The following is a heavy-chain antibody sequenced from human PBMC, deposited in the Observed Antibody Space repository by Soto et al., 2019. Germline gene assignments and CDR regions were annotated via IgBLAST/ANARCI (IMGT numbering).Heavy chain of an antibody. J-gene: IGHJ6*03. D-gene: IGHD5-12*01. CDR3: ARESGGATATLDYYYFYMDV. CDR2: INPNGGVT. Sequence: ASVKVSCKTSGDSFNDYYIHWVRQAPGKRLERMGWINPNGGVTKYAQKFQGRVTVTRDTSIRTVYMELSSLRSDDTAVYYCARESGGATATLDYYYFYMDVWGKGTTVTVSS. V-gene: IGHV1-2*02. CDR1: GDSFNDYY.